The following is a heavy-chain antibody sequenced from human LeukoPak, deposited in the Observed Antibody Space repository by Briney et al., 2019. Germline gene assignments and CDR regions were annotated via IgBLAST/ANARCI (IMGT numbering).Heavy chain of an antibody. J-gene: IGHJ5*02. D-gene: IGHD5-18*01. V-gene: IGHV4-39*07. CDR2: IDYSGSI. CDR1: GGSISSSSYD. Sequence: SETLSLTCTVSGGSISSSSYDWGWIREPPGKGLEGIGSIDYSGSIYYNPSLKSRVTLSVDTSKNQFSLKLSSVTAANPAAYYCARDLRSSYGPNWFDPWGQGTLVTVSS. CDR3: ARDLRSSYGPNWFDP.